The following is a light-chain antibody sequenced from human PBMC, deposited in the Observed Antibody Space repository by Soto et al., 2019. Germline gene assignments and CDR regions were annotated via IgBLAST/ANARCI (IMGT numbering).Light chain of an antibody. Sequence: EIVLTQSPATLSLSPGERATLSCRASQSVSSYLAWYQHKPGQAPRLLIHDASNRATGISARFSGGGSGTDFTLPISSLEPEDFALDNCQQRRHWPLTFGGGTKLEIK. CDR2: DAS. CDR1: QSVSSY. CDR3: QQRRHWPLT. V-gene: IGKV3-11*01. J-gene: IGKJ4*01.